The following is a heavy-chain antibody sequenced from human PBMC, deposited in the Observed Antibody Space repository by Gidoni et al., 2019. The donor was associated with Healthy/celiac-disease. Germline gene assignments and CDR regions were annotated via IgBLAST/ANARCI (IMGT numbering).Heavy chain of an antibody. J-gene: IGHJ5*02. V-gene: IGHV3-21*01. D-gene: IGHD3-10*01. CDR2: ISSSSSYI. Sequence: DVQLVASGGGLVKPGVSLILSCEDSCFTFSSYSMNWVRQAPGKGLEWVSAISSSSSYIYYADSVKGRFTSSRDNAKNSLYLKMNSLRAEETAVYYCARDRITMVRSPNWFDPWGQGTLVTVSS. CDR1: CFTFSSYS. CDR3: ARDRITMVRSPNWFDP.